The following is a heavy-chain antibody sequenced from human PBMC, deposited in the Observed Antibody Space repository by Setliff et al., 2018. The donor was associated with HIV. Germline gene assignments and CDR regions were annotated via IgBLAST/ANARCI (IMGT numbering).Heavy chain of an antibody. CDR3: TTPLDSSGYFGSDYFDS. D-gene: IGHD3-22*01. J-gene: IGHJ4*02. CDR1: GYTFTDYY. V-gene: IGHV1-69-2*01. CDR2: VDPEDGET. Sequence: ASVKVSCKASGYTFTDYYIHWVQQAPGKGLEWMGRVDPEDGETTYAEKFQGRITITADTSTDTAYLELSSLRSEDSAFYYCTTPLDSSGYFGSDYFDSWGQGALVTVSS.